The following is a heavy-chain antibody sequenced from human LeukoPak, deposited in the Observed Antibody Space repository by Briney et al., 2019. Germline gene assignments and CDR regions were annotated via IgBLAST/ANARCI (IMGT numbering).Heavy chain of an antibody. CDR2: FDPEDGAT. J-gene: IGHJ4*02. CDR3: ATLVLYSGYYFDY. D-gene: IGHD5-12*01. Sequence: ASVKVSCKVSGYTLTELSMHWVRQAPGKGREWMGGFDPEDGATIYAQKFQGRVTMTEDTSTDTAYMELSSLRSEDTAVYYCATLVLYSGYYFDYCGQGTLVTVSS. CDR1: GYTLTELS. V-gene: IGHV1-24*01.